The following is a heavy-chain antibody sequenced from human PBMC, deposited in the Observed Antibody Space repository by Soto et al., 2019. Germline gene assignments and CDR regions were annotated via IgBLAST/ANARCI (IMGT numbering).Heavy chain of an antibody. D-gene: IGHD3-10*01. CDR2: IYYSGST. CDR1: GGSISSYY. V-gene: IGHV4-59*01. CDR3: ARVWGGAFDI. J-gene: IGHJ3*02. Sequence: ASETLSLTCTVSGGSISSYYLSWIRQPPGKGLEWIGYIYYSGSTNYNPSLKSRVTISVDTSKNQSSLKLSSVTAADTAVYYCARVWGGAFDIWGQGTMVTVSS.